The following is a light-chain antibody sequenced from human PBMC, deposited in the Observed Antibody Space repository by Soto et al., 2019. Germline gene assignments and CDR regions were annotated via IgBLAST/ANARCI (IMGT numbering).Light chain of an antibody. CDR2: EVS. J-gene: IGLJ2*01. CDR3: GSYAGSNNAV. V-gene: IGLV2-8*01. Sequence: QSVLTQPPSASGSPGQSVTISCTGTSSDVGGYNYVSWYQQHPGKAPKLMIYEVSKRPSGVPDRFSGSKSGNTASLTVSGLRAEDGADYSGGSYAGSNNAVFGGGTKLTAL. CDR1: SSDVGGYNY.